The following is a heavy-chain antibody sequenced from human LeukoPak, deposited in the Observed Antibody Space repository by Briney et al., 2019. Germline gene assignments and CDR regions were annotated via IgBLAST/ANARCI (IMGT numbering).Heavy chain of an antibody. Sequence: QPAGSLRLSCALSGFTLSSYWMRWVRQAPGKGLVWASRINSDGSSITYADSVKGRFTISRYNDKNTMYLQMNSLRVEDTAEYYCAREGRVSGSDFDCWGQGSLVTVSS. V-gene: IGHV3-74*03. CDR3: AREGRVSGSDFDC. D-gene: IGHD5-12*01. CDR2: INSDGSSI. CDR1: GFTLSSYW. J-gene: IGHJ4*02.